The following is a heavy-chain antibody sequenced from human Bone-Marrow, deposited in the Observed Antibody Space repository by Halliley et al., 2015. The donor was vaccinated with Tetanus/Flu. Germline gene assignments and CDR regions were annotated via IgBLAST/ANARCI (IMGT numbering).Heavy chain of an antibody. CDR3: AGYGNYFAGRDV. D-gene: IGHD4-17*01. V-gene: IGHV3-9*01. CDR1: GLTFEDYA. J-gene: IGHJ6*01. CDR2: ISWTSGTI. Sequence: SLRLSCAASGLTFEDYAMHWVRQAPGKGLEWVARISWTSGTIDYADSVKGRFIISRDDTKNSLYLQMNSLRVEDTALYYCAGYGNYFAGRDVWGQGTTAIVSS.